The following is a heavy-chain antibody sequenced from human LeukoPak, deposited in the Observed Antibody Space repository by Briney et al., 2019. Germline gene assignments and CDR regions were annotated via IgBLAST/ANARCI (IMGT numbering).Heavy chain of an antibody. CDR2: INPNSGGT. D-gene: IGHD2-15*01. Sequence: ASVKVSCKASGGTFSSYAISWVRQAPGQGLEWMGWINPNSGGTNYAQKFQGRVTMTRDTSISTAYMELSRLRSDDTAVYYCARQYCSGGTCTSPFDYWGQGTLVTVSS. CDR3: ARQYCSGGTCTSPFDY. J-gene: IGHJ4*02. V-gene: IGHV1-2*02. CDR1: GGTFSSYA.